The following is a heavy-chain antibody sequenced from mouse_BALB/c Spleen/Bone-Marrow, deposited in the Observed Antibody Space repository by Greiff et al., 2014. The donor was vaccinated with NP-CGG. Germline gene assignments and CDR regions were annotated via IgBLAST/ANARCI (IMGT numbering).Heavy chain of an antibody. CDR2: IYPGTGIT. CDR1: GYTFTDYI. CDR3: ARRKNVWFAY. V-gene: IGHV1-77*01. Sequence: VQLVESGPELVKPGASVKMSCKASGYTFTDYIISWVKQRVGQGLEWIGEIYPGTGITYYNEKFKGKATLTADKSSNIAYMQLSSLTSEDSAVYFCARRKNVWFAYWGQGTLVTVSA. J-gene: IGHJ3*01.